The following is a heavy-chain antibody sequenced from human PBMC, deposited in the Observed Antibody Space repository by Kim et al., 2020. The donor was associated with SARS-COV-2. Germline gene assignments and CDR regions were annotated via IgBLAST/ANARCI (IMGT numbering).Heavy chain of an antibody. CDR1: GFTVSSNY. V-gene: IGHV3-53*01. D-gene: IGHD3-22*01. CDR3: ARDYYDSSGYLVFDY. J-gene: IGHJ4*02. CDR2: IYSGGST. Sequence: GGSLRLSCAASGFTVSSNYMSWVRQAPGKGLEWVSVIYSGGSTYYADSVKGRFTISRDNSKNTLYLQMNSLRAEDTAVYYCARDYYDSSGYLVFDYWGQGTLVTVSS.